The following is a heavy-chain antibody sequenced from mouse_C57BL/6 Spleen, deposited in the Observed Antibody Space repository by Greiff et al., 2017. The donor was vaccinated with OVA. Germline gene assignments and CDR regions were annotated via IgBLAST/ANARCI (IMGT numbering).Heavy chain of an antibody. CDR3: ARRGPLPYAMDY. D-gene: IGHD5-5*01. CDR2: IYPGSGNT. J-gene: IGHJ4*01. Sequence: QVHVKQSGAELVRPGASVKLSCKASGYTFTDYYINWVKQRPGQGLEWIARIYPGSGNTYYNEKFKGKATLTAEKSSSTAYMQLSSLTSEDSAVYFCARRGPLPYAMDYWGQGTSVTVSS. V-gene: IGHV1-76*01. CDR1: GYTFTDYY.